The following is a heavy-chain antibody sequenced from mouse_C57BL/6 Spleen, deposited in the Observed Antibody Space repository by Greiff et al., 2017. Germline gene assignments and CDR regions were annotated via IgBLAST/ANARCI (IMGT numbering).Heavy chain of an antibody. V-gene: IGHV1-69*01. CDR1: GYTFTSYW. Sequence: QVQLQQPGAELVMPGASVKLSCKASGYTFTSYWMHWVKQRPGQGLEWIGEIDPSDSYTNYNQKFKGKSTLTVDKSSSTAYMQLSSLTSEDSAVYYCARRDYGNYPDYWGQGTTLTVSS. D-gene: IGHD2-1*01. CDR3: ARRDYGNYPDY. J-gene: IGHJ2*01. CDR2: IDPSDSYT.